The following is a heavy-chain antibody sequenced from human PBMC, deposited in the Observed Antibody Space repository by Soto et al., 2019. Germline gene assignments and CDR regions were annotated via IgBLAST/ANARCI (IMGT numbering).Heavy chain of an antibody. Sequence: SETQSLTCTVSGDSLSNHYWSWIRQSPGSGLEWVGNIFYNGETQYQSSLKSRVSMSVDTSKNLFSLELRSVNTDDTAIYFCARVTNLRNFPWLFAFDSWGQGIQVTVSS. D-gene: IGHD3-9*01. V-gene: IGHV4-59*11. J-gene: IGHJ4*02. CDR3: ARVTNLRNFPWLFAFDS. CDR2: IFYNGET. CDR1: GDSLSNHY.